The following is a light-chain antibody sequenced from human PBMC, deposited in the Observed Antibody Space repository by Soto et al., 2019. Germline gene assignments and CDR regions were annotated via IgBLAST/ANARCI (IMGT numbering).Light chain of an antibody. CDR1: QNVDIY. CDR2: DAS. Sequence: ETVLTQSPATLSLSPGERATLSCRASQNVDIYLAWYQQKPGQAPRLLIYDASNRATGVQPRFSGSGSGTDFTLTISSLEPEDFALYYCQQRRNWPPLTFDQGTRLEIK. J-gene: IGKJ5*01. CDR3: QQRRNWPPLT. V-gene: IGKV3-11*01.